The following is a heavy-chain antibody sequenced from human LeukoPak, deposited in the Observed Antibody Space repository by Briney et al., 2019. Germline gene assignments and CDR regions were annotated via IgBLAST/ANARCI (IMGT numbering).Heavy chain of an antibody. CDR2: ISGDGGTT. J-gene: IGHJ4*02. D-gene: IGHD3-22*01. V-gene: IGHV3-43*02. CDR1: GFTFDDYA. CDR3: ARDLRVVITGSFDS. Sequence: GGSLRLSCAASGFTFDDYAMHWVRQAPGKGLEWVSLISGDGGTTYYADSVKGRFTISRDNAKNSLYLQMNSLRAEDTALYYCARDLRVVITGSFDSWGQGTLVTVSS.